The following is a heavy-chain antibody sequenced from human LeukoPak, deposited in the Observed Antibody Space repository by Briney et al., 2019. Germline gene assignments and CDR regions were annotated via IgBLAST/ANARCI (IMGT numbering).Heavy chain of an antibody. CDR1: GFTFSSSA. V-gene: IGHV3-23*01. J-gene: IGHJ4*02. Sequence: GPLILSCAASGFTFSSSAMSWVRQAPGKGLEWVSAISNNGGYTYYADSVQGRFTISRDNSKSTLCLQMNSLRAEDTAVYYCAKQLGYCSDGSCYFPYWGQGTLVTVSS. CDR3: AKQLGYCSDGSCYFPY. CDR2: ISNNGGYT. D-gene: IGHD2-15*01.